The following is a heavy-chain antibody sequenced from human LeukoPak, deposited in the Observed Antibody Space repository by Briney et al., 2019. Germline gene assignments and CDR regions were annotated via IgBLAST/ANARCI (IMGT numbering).Heavy chain of an antibody. D-gene: IGHD5-24*01. CDR2: IIPIFGTA. CDR1: GGTFSSYA. V-gene: IGHV1-69*06. Sequence: SVKVSCKASGGTFSSYAISWVRQAPGQGLEWMGGIIPIFGTANYAQKFQGRVTITADTSTSTVYMELSSLRSEDTAIYYCARIRDGYNDAYDIWGQGTVVTVPS. CDR3: ARIRDGYNDAYDI. J-gene: IGHJ3*02.